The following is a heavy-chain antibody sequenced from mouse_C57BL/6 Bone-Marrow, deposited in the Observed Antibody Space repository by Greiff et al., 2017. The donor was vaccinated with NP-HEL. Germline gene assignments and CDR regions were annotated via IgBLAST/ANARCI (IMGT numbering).Heavy chain of an antibody. CDR3: ARRCFLYFDY. CDR1: GFTFSSYG. Sequence: EVKLVESGGDLVKPGGSLKLSCAASGFTFSSYGMSWVRQTPDKRLEWVATISSGGSYTYYPDSVKGRFTISRDNAKNTLYLQMSSLKSEDTAMYYCARRCFLYFDYWGQGTTLTVSS. J-gene: IGHJ2*01. CDR2: ISSGGSYT. V-gene: IGHV5-6*02.